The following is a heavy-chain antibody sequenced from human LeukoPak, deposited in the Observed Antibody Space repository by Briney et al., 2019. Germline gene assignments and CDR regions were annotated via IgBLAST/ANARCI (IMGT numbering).Heavy chain of an antibody. V-gene: IGHV4-31*03. CDR3: AREGNNGYNYFDF. J-gene: IGHJ4*02. D-gene: IGHD5-24*01. CDR1: GDSITIGGYY. CDR2: MYFGGNT. Sequence: SQTLSLTCTVSGDSITIGGYYWSWVRQHPGKGLEWIGYMYFGGNTYYNPSLKSRITISADTSKNQYSLRLGSVTAADTAVYYCAREGNNGYNYFDFWGQGTLVTVSS.